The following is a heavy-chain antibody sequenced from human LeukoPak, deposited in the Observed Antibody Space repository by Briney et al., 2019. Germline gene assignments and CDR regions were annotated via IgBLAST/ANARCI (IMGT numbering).Heavy chain of an antibody. J-gene: IGHJ3*02. Sequence: PGGSLRLSCAASGFTFSDYYMSWIRQAPGKGLEWVSYIGSSGSTTYYVDSVKGRFTISRDNAKNSLYLQMNSLRAEDTAVYYCAREGENYSEDGFDIWGQGTMVNDSS. CDR3: AREGENYSEDGFDI. CDR2: IGSSGSTT. V-gene: IGHV3-11*01. CDR1: GFTFSDYY. D-gene: IGHD3-10*01.